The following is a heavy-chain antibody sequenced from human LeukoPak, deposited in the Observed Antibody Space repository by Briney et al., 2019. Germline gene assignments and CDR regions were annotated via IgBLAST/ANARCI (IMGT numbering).Heavy chain of an antibody. CDR3: ASIGNPDY. V-gene: IGHV3-33*01. CDR2: IWYDGSNK. D-gene: IGHD3-16*02. Sequence: QPGRSRRLSWAAAGFTFSSYGMHWVRQAPGKGLEWVAVIWYDGSNKYYADSVKGRFTISRDNSKNTLYLQMNSLRAEVTAVYYCASIGNPDYWGQGTLVTVSS. J-gene: IGHJ4*02. CDR1: GFTFSSYG.